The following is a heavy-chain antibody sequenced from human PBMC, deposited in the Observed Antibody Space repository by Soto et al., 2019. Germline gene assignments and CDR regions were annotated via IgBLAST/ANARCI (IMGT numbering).Heavy chain of an antibody. J-gene: IGHJ3*02. CDR2: IYYNGST. CDR3: ARSPRQWFGSDPTQINAFDI. V-gene: IGHV4-39*07. D-gene: IGHD3-10*01. Sequence: PSETLSLTCTVSGDSITSSGSYWGWIRQPPGQGLEWIGNIYYNGSTYYNPSLKSRVTISVDTSKNQFSLKLSSVTAADTAVYYCARSPRQWFGSDPTQINAFDIWGQGTMVTVSS. CDR1: GDSITSSGSY.